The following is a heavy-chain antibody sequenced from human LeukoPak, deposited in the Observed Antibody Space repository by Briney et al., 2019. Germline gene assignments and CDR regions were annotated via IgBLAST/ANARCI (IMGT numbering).Heavy chain of an antibody. V-gene: IGHV3-23*01. J-gene: IGHJ4*02. CDR3: AKGRVLYSASSTPFDY. CDR1: GFTFSNYA. D-gene: IGHD5-18*01. CDR2: ISGSSGTT. Sequence: PPGGSLRLSCAASGFTFSNYAMSWVRQAPGKGLEWVSVISGSSGTTFYVDSVKGRFTISRDNSKNALYLHMSSLTAEDTAVYYCAKGRVLYSASSTPFDYWGQGTLVTVSS.